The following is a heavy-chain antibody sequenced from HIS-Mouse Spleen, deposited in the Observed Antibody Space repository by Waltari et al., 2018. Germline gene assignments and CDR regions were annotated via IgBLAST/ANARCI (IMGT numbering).Heavy chain of an antibody. V-gene: IGHV1-2*02. J-gene: IGHJ4*02. CDR1: GYTFTGYH. D-gene: IGHD6-19*01. CDR3: AREAERLIAVDY. CDR2: INPNSGGT. Sequence: QVQLVQSGAEVKKPGASVTVSCKASGYTFTGYHLHWVRKAPGQGLEWMGWINPNSGGTNYAQKFQGRVTMTRDTSISTAYMELSRLRSDDTAVYYCAREAERLIAVDYWGQGTLVTVSS.